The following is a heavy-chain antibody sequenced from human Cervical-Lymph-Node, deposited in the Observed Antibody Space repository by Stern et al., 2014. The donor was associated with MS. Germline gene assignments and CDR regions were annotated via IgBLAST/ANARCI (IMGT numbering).Heavy chain of an antibody. CDR1: GFTFSDSY. Sequence: VQLVESGGGLVKPGGSLRLSCAASGFTFSDSYMTWIRQTPGKGLEWVSYISSSGGTSKYADSVKGRFTVSRDNAKTSLSLQMSSLRVEDTAVYYCVRGWESRQDGPSGHDYDAFDIWGQGTMVTVSS. D-gene: IGHD5-12*01. J-gene: IGHJ3*02. CDR2: ISSSGGTS. V-gene: IGHV3-11*01. CDR3: VRGWESRQDGPSGHDYDAFDI.